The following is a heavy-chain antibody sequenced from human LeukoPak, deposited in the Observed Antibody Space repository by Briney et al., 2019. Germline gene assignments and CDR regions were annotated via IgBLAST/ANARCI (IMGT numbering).Heavy chain of an antibody. V-gene: IGHV4-61*02. CDR2: IYTSGST. CDR1: GGSISSGSYY. J-gene: IGHJ4*02. CDR3: ARESPLYDSSGYYAY. Sequence: PSETLSLTCTVSGGSISSGSYYWSWIRQPAGKGLEWIGRIYTSGSTNYNPSLKSRVTISVDTSKNQFSLKLGSVTAADTAVYYCARESPLYDSSGYYAYWGQGTLVTVSS. D-gene: IGHD3-22*01.